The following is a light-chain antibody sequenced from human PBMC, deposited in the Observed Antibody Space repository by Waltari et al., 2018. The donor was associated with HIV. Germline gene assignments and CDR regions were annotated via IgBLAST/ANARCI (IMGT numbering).Light chain of an antibody. V-gene: IGKV1-33*01. J-gene: IGKJ3*01. CDR3: QQYDNPFT. Sequence: DIQMTQSPSSLSASVGDRVTITCQASQDISNYLNWYQQKPGKAPKLLIYDASNLETGVPSRFSGSGSGTDFTFTISSLQPEDIATYYCQQYDNPFTFGPGTKV. CDR1: QDISNY. CDR2: DAS.